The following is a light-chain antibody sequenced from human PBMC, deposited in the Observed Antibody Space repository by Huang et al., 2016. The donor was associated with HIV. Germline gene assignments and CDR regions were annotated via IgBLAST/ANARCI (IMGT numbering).Light chain of an antibody. V-gene: IGKV1-5*03. Sequence: IQMTQSPSTLSASVGDRVTVTCRASESIGSWLAWYQQKPGEAPKLLMYKASTSASDVPSRFSGSGSGTRFTLIISSLQPDDFATYYCQQYSTSMYSFGQGTKVEIK. CDR3: QQYSTSMYS. CDR2: KAS. J-gene: IGKJ2*01. CDR1: ESIGSW.